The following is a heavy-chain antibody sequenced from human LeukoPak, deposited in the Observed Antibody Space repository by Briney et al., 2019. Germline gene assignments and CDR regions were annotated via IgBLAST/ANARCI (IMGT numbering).Heavy chain of an antibody. D-gene: IGHD1-1*01. CDR1: GYRFINYD. Sequence: ASVKVSCTASGYRFINYDISWVRQAPGQGLEWMGWISVYNANTNYAQKLQGRVTMTTDTSTSTAYMELRSLRSVDTAVYYCARDHWQTPSYFDYWGQGTLVTVSS. J-gene: IGHJ4*02. CDR2: ISVYNANT. V-gene: IGHV1-18*01. CDR3: ARDHWQTPSYFDY.